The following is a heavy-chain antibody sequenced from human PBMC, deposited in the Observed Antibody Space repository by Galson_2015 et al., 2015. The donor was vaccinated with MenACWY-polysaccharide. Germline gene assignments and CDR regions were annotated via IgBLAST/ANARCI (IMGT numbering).Heavy chain of an antibody. CDR2: IKEDGSVK. D-gene: IGHD1-1*01. V-gene: IGHV3-7*01. CDR1: GFTFSSSW. J-gene: IGHJ4*03. CDR3: ARDSHYNTLDY. Sequence: SLRLSCAVSGFTFSSSWMTWVRQAPGKGLGWVANIKEDGSVKNYVDSVRGRFTISRDNALNSVYLQVDSLRAEDTAVYYCARDSHYNTLDYWGQGTTVTVSS.